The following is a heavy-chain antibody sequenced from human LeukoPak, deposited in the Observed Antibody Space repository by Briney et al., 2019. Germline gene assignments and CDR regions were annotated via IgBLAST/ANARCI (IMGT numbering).Heavy chain of an antibody. D-gene: IGHD3-10*01. CDR2: ISGSGSST. Sequence: GGSLRLSCAVSGFTFNSYAMSWVRQAPGKGLEWVSGISGSGSSTHYADSVKGRFTISRDNSKSMLYLQMNSLRVEDTAVYYCASDYYGSGTSFFVYWGQGTLVTVSS. J-gene: IGHJ4*02. V-gene: IGHV3-23*01. CDR1: GFTFNSYA. CDR3: ASDYYGSGTSFFVY.